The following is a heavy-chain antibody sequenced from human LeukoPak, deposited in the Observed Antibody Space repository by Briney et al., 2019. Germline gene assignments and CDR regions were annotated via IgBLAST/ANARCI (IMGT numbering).Heavy chain of an antibody. Sequence: QPGRSLRLSCAASGFTFSRYAMHWVRQAPGKGLEWVAVISYDGSNKYYADSVRGRFTISRDNSKNTLSLQMNSLTTEDTAVYYCARAITMVTEGAFDIWGQGTMVTVSS. D-gene: IGHD3-10*01. J-gene: IGHJ3*02. CDR2: ISYDGSNK. CDR1: GFTFSRYA. V-gene: IGHV3-30-3*01. CDR3: ARAITMVTEGAFDI.